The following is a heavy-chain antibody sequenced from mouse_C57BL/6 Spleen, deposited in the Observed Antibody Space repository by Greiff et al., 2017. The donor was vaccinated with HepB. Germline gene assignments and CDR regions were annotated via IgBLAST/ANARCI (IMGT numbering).Heavy chain of an antibody. CDR1: GYAFTNYL. CDR2: INPGSGGT. Sequence: QVQLKESGAELVRPGTSVKVSCKASGYAFTNYLIEWVKQRPGQGLEWIGVINPGSGGTNYNEKFKGKATLTADKSSSTAYMQLSSLTSEDSAVYFCARDGGGYSWFAYWGQGTLVTVSA. J-gene: IGHJ3*01. V-gene: IGHV1-54*01. D-gene: IGHD1-1*02. CDR3: ARDGGGYSWFAY.